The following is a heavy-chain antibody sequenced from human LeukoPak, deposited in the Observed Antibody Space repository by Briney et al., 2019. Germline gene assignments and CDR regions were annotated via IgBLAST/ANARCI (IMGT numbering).Heavy chain of an antibody. CDR1: GGSISSSSYY. CDR2: IYYSGST. Sequence: SETLSLTCTVSGGSISSSSYYWGWIRQPPGKGLEWIGNIYYSGSTFYNPSLKSRVTISVDTSKNHFSLKLSSVTAADTAVYYCARQRGVGYWYFDLWGRGTLVTVSS. J-gene: IGHJ2*01. CDR3: ARQRGVGYWYFDL. D-gene: IGHD3-3*01. V-gene: IGHV4-39*01.